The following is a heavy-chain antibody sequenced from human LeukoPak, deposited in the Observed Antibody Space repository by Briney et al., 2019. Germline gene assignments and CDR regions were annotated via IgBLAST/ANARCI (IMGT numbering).Heavy chain of an antibody. CDR1: GGSINTPNYY. D-gene: IGHD3-22*01. Sequence: KSSETLSLTCTVSGGSINTPNYYWGWIRQTPGKGLEWIGNIFYSGGTYYSPSLTSRVTISLDTSRNQFSLKLSSVTAADTAVYYCARDYYDSSGGSYFDYWGQGTLVTVSS. J-gene: IGHJ4*02. CDR3: ARDYYDSSGGSYFDY. V-gene: IGHV4-39*07. CDR2: IFYSGGT.